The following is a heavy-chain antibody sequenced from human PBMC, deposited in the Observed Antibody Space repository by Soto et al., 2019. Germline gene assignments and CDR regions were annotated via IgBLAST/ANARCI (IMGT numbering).Heavy chain of an antibody. Sequence: PSETLSLTCAVYGGSVNGYYWNWIRQPPGKGLEWIGEINHTGGTHYNPSLKSRVTMSVDTSKNQFSLRLSSVTAADPAIYYCATRITVFGLLIPPFDPWGQGTQVTVPQ. D-gene: IGHD3-3*01. V-gene: IGHV4-34*01. CDR3: ATRITVFGLLIPPFDP. CDR1: GGSVNGYY. CDR2: INHTGGT. J-gene: IGHJ5*02.